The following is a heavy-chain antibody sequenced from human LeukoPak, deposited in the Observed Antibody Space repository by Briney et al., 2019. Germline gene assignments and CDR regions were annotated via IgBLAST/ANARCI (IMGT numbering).Heavy chain of an antibody. CDR2: INSDGGST. J-gene: IGHJ3*02. Sequence: GGSLRLSCAASGFTFSSYWMHWVRQAPGKGLVWVSRINSDGGSTSYADSVKGRFTISRDNAKNTLYLQMNSLRAEDTAVYYCARDRMKSSSWYDGDAFDIWGQGTMVTVS. CDR1: GFTFSSYW. CDR3: ARDRMKSSSWYDGDAFDI. V-gene: IGHV3-74*01. D-gene: IGHD6-13*01.